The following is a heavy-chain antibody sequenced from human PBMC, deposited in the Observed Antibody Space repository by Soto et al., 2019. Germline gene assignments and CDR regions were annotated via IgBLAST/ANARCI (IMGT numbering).Heavy chain of an antibody. CDR1: GGSISSYF. CDR2: VYYTGTT. J-gene: IGHJ4*02. D-gene: IGHD6-13*01. Sequence: QVQLQESGPGLLKPSETLSLTCTVSGGSISSYFYIWVRQPPGKGLEWIGSVYYTGTTDYNPSLKSRVTISVATSKTQFSLNLRSVTAADTAVYYCARDLAAVPRAFDYWGRGTLVTVSS. CDR3: ARDLAAVPRAFDY. V-gene: IGHV4-59*01.